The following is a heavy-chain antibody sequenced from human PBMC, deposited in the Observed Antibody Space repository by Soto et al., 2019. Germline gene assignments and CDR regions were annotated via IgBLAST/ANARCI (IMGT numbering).Heavy chain of an antibody. CDR3: AKCIDPYSIRWDGGGGYYGMDV. V-gene: IGHV3-43D*03. Sequence: GGSLRLSCAASGFTFDDYAMHWVRQAPGKGLEWVSLISWDGGSTYYADSVKGRFTISRDNSKNSLYLEMNSLRAEDTGLSYVAKCIDPYSIRWDGGGGYYGMDVWGQGTTVTVSS. CDR1: GFTFDDYA. CDR2: ISWDGGST. J-gene: IGHJ6*02. D-gene: IGHD6-13*01.